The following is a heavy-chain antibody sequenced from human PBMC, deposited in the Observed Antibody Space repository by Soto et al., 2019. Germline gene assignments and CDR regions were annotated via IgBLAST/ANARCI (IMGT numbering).Heavy chain of an antibody. CDR3: TSPDILTGYFPHYYYGMDV. CDR1: GFTFGDYA. V-gene: IGHV3-49*03. Sequence: GGSLRLSCTASGFTFGDYAMSWFRQAPGKGLEWVGFIRSKAYGGTTEYAASVKGRFTISRDDSKSIAYLQMNSLKTEDTAVYYCTSPDILTGYFPHYYYGMDVWGQGTTVTVSS. J-gene: IGHJ6*02. CDR2: IRSKAYGGTT. D-gene: IGHD3-9*01.